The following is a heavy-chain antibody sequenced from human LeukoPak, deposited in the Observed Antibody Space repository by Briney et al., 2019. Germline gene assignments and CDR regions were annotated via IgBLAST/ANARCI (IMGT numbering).Heavy chain of an antibody. J-gene: IGHJ4*02. D-gene: IGHD5-18*01. CDR2: IWYDGSNK. CDR1: GFMFRSYS. Sequence: GGSLRLSCAASGFMFRSYSMHWVRQAPGKGLEWVAVIWYDGSNKYYTDSVKGRFTISRDNSNNTLYLQMNSLRVEDTAVYYCARGHVRRYSYGFGYWGQGSLVTVSS. CDR3: ARGHVRRYSYGFGY. V-gene: IGHV3-33*08.